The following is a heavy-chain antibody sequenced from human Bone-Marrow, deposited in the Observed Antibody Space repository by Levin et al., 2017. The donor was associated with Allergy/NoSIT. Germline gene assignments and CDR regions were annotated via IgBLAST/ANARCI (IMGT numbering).Heavy chain of an antibody. Sequence: SLKISCAASGFTFDDYAMHWVRQAPGKGLEWVSGISWNSGSIGYADSVKGRFTISRDNAKNSLYLQMNSLRAEDTALYYCAKDMERYSSGWTAFDIWGQGTMVTVSS. D-gene: IGHD6-19*01. V-gene: IGHV3-9*01. CDR1: GFTFDDYA. CDR3: AKDMERYSSGWTAFDI. J-gene: IGHJ3*02. CDR2: ISWNSGSI.